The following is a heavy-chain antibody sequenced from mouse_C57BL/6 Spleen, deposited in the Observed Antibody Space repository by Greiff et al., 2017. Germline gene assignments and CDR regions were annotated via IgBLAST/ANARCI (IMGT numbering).Heavy chain of an antibody. D-gene: IGHD2-2*01. CDR2: ISYDGSN. J-gene: IGHJ2*01. CDR1: GYSITSGYY. V-gene: IGHV3-6*01. Sequence: EVQLQQSGPGLVKPSQSLSLTCSVTGYSITSGYYWNWIRQFPGNKLEWMGYISYDGSNNYNPSLKNRISITRDTSKNQFFLKLNSVTTEDTATYYCERGNMFTTDSLDYWGKGTTLTVSS. CDR3: ERGNMFTTDSLDY.